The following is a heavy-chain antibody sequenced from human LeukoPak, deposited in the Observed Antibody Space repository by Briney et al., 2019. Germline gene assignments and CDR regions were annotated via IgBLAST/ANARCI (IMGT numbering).Heavy chain of an antibody. CDR2: IYQDGST. D-gene: IGHD1-26*01. CDR3: ARTSRSGRAGGPFDI. Sequence: SETLSLTCDVSGHSITSAYSISGGYYWGCLRQPPGKGADWIGSIYQDGSTYYNPSLKSRVTISVDTSDNLFSLNLSSVTAADTAVYFCARTSRSGRAGGPFDIWGLGTMVTVSS. V-gene: IGHV4-38-2*01. CDR1: GHSITSAYSISGGYY. J-gene: IGHJ3*02.